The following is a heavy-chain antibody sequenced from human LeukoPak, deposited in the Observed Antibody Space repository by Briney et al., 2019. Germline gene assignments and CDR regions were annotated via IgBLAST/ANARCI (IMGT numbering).Heavy chain of an antibody. J-gene: IGHJ6*02. D-gene: IGHD3-16*01. CDR2: IYPGDSDT. V-gene: IGHV5-51*01. CDR3: ARYPPGGDYYYYGMDV. Sequence: GESLKISCKGSGYSFTSYWIGWVRQMPGKGLEWMGIIYPGDSDTRYSPSFHGQVTISADKSISTAYLQWSSLKASDTAMYYCARYPPGGDYYYYGMDVWGQGTTVTVSS. CDR1: GYSFTSYW.